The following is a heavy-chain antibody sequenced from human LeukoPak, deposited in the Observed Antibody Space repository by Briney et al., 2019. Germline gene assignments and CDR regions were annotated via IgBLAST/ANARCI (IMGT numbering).Heavy chain of an antibody. CDR1: GFTFSDYA. CDR2: ISYDAKNN. J-gene: IGHJ3*02. CDR3: ARGDSKGGRKPFDI. D-gene: IGHD2-15*01. Sequence: GGSLRLSCAASGFTFSDYAMHWVRQAPGKGLEWVTVISYDAKNNYYADSVKGRFTISRDNSKNTLYLQMNSLRGEDTAVYYCARGDSKGGRKPFDIWGQGTMVTVSS. V-gene: IGHV3-30*04.